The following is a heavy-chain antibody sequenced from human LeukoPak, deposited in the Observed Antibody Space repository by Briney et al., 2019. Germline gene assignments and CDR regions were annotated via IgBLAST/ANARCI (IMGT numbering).Heavy chain of an antibody. V-gene: IGHV4-59*12. D-gene: IGHD2-2*01. J-gene: IGHJ4*02. CDR2: IYYSGST. CDR3: ARGPRYCSSTSCYELDY. Sequence: SETLSLTCTVSGGSISSYYWSWIRQPPGKGLEWIGYIYYSGSTNYNPSLKSRVTISGDTSKNEFSLKMTSVTAADTAVYYCARGPRYCSSTSCYELDYWGQGTLVTVSS. CDR1: GGSISSYY.